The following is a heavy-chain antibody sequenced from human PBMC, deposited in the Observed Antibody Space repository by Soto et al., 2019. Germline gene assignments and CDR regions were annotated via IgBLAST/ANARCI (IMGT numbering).Heavy chain of an antibody. CDR2: IIPILGIA. D-gene: IGHD6-13*01. V-gene: IGHV1-69*02. CDR3: ARWTESFERIAADNWFDP. Sequence: ASVKVSCKASGGTFSSYTISWVRQAPGQGLEWMGRIIPILGIANYAQKFQGRVTITADKSTSTAYMELSSLRSEDTAVYYCARWTESFERIAADNWFDPWGQGTLVTVSS. CDR1: GGTFSSYT. J-gene: IGHJ5*02.